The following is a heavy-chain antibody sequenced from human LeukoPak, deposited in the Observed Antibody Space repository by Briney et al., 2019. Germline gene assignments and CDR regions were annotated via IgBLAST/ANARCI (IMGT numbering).Heavy chain of an antibody. Sequence: GGSLRLSCAASGFTFSTYSMNWVRQAPGKGLEWVSSISSSGAYIYLADSLKGRFTISRDNAKNSLYLQMNSLRAEDTAVYYCARAVAVAGTDWYFDLWGRGTLVTVSS. CDR1: GFTFSTYS. J-gene: IGHJ2*01. CDR2: ISSSGAYI. CDR3: ARAVAVAGTDWYFDL. V-gene: IGHV3-21*01. D-gene: IGHD6-19*01.